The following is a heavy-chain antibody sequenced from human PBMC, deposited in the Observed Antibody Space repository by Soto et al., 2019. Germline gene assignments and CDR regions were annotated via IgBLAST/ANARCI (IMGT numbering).Heavy chain of an antibody. Sequence: SETLSLTCTVSGGSISSSSYYWGWIRQPPGKGLEWIGSIYYSGSTYYNPSLKSRVTISVDTSKHQFSLKLSSVTAADTAVYYCTRLVEQKSGYSDYWGQGTLVTVSS. CDR3: TRLVEQKSGYSDY. D-gene: IGHD1-26*01. V-gene: IGHV4-39*01. J-gene: IGHJ4*02. CDR2: IYYSGST. CDR1: GGSISSSSYY.